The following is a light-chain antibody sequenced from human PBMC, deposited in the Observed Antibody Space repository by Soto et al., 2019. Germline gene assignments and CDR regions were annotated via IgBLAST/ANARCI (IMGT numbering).Light chain of an antibody. CDR1: QSVGSS. CDR3: QQYVISVT. CDR2: EAS. J-gene: IGKJ5*01. Sequence: EIVMTQSPATLSVSPGERATLSCRASQSVGSSLAWYQQKPGQAPRLLIYEASNRATGIPERFSGSGSGTDFTLTISRLEPQDSAMYYCQQYVISVTFGQGTRLEIK. V-gene: IGKV3-20*01.